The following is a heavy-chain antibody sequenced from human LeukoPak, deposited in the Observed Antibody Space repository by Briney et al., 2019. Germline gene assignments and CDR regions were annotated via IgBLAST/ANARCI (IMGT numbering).Heavy chain of an antibody. CDR2: IYYSGST. Sequence: SETLSLTCTVSGGSISSYYWSWIRQPPGKGLEWIGYIYYSGSTNYNPSLKSRVTISVDTSKNQFSLKLSSVTAADTAVYYCAREGLLRKRYYYYYMDVWGKGTTVTVSS. CDR1: GGSISSYY. V-gene: IGHV4-59*12. J-gene: IGHJ6*03. D-gene: IGHD2-15*01. CDR3: AREGLLRKRYYYYYMDV.